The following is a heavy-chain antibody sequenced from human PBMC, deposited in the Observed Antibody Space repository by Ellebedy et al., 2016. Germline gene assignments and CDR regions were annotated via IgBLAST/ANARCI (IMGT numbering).Heavy chain of an antibody. D-gene: IGHD1-1*01. Sequence: GGSLRLSCAASGFTFMNYAVSWVRQAPGKGLEWVSSIISSSYIYYADSVKGRFTISRDNAKNSLYLQMNSLRAEDTAVYYCARDTTYYYYGMDVWGQGTTVTVSS. CDR1: GFTFMNYA. CDR2: IISSSYI. J-gene: IGHJ6*02. CDR3: ARDTTYYYYGMDV. V-gene: IGHV3-21*01.